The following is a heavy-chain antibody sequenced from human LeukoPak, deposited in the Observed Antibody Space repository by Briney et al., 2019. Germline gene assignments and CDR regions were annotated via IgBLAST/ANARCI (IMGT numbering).Heavy chain of an antibody. CDR1: GYGFASYW. D-gene: IGHD2-2*01. V-gene: IGHV5-51*01. CDR3: ARLSSTSQPFDP. CDR2: IYPDDSDT. Sequence: GESLKISCKGSGYGFASYWIAWVRQMPGKGLEWMGIIYPDDSDTRYSPSFQGQVTISADKSISTAYLQWSGLKASDAAVYYCARLSSTSQPFDPWGQGTLVTVSS. J-gene: IGHJ5*02.